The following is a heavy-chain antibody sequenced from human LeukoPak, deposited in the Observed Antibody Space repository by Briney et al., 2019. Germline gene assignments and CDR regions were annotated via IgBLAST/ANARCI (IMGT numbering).Heavy chain of an antibody. CDR2: INRDGSTP. J-gene: IGHJ6*02. V-gene: IGHV3-74*01. CDR3: ARVTGSGYQLPTYYYGMDV. Sequence: GGSLRLSCAASGFTFTTYWMHWVRQAPGKGLVWVSGINRDGSTPIYADSVKGRFTISRDNANNTLYLQMNSLRAEDTAVYYCARVTGSGYQLPTYYYGMDVWGQGTTVTVSS. D-gene: IGHD2-2*01. CDR1: GFTFTTYW.